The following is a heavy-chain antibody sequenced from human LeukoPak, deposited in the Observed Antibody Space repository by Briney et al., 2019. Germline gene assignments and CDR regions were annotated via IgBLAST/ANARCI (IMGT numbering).Heavy chain of an antibody. J-gene: IGHJ6*03. CDR3: ARGSGQLNYYYYYYMDV. D-gene: IGHD2-2*01. CDR2: INHSGST. CDR1: GGSISSSSYY. V-gene: IGHV4-39*07. Sequence: ASETLSLTCTVSGGSISSSSYYWGWIRQPPGKGLEWIGEINHSGSTNYNPSLKSRVTISVDTSKNQFSLKLSSVTAADTAVYYCARGSGQLNYYYYYYMDVWGKGTTVTVSS.